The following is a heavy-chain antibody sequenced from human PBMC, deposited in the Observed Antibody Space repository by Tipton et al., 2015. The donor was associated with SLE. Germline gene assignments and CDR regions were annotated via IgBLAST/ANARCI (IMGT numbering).Heavy chain of an antibody. Sequence: LRLSCSVSGGSIRSYYWSWIRQPPGKGLEWIGYIYYSGSTKYNPALKSRVTISVDTSKNQFSLKLNSGTAADTAVYYCARGHGITMIGEYWGQGTLVTVTS. CDR3: ARGHGITMIGEY. D-gene: IGHD3-22*01. V-gene: IGHV4-59*01. CDR2: IYYSGST. CDR1: GGSIRSYY. J-gene: IGHJ4*02.